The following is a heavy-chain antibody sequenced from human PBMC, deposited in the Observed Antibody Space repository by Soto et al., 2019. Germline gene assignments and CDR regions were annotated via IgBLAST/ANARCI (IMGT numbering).Heavy chain of an antibody. V-gene: IGHV3-74*01. Sequence: EVQLVESGGGLVQPGGSLRLSCAVSGFTFSSFWMHWVRQAPGEGLVWVSRINTDGSSTSYADSVKGRFTISRDNAKNTLYLQMNSRRVEDTAMYYCAKRGVDTFGLTYWGQRTLVTVSS. CDR3: AKRGVDTFGLTY. J-gene: IGHJ4*02. CDR2: INTDGSST. D-gene: IGHD3-10*01. CDR1: GFTFSSFW.